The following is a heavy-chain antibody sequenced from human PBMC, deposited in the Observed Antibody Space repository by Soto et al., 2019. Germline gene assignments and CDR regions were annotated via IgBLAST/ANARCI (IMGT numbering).Heavy chain of an antibody. CDR1: GFTFDDYG. V-gene: IGHV3-20*04. CDR2: INWNGGST. D-gene: IGHD6-19*01. CDR3: ARLYSSGWYGPGRY. J-gene: IGHJ4*02. Sequence: EVQLVESGGGVVRPGGSLRLSCAASGFTFDDYGMSWVRQAPGKGLEWVSGINWNGGSTGYADSVKGRFTISRDNAKNFLYLQMNSLRAEDAALYYCARLYSSGWYGPGRYWGQGTLVTVSS.